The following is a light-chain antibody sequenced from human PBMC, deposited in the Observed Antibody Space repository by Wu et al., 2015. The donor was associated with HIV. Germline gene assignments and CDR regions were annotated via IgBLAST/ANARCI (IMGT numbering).Light chain of an antibody. CDR1: QTISNY. J-gene: IGKJ1*01. CDR3: QQSYTTPWT. V-gene: IGKV1-39*01. Sequence: DIQMTQSPSSLSASVGDRVTITCRASQTISNYLNWYQQKPGKAPKVLIYVASSLQSGVPSGFSGSGSGTDFTLTISSLQPEDFATYYCQQSYTTPWTFGQGTKVEIK. CDR2: VAS.